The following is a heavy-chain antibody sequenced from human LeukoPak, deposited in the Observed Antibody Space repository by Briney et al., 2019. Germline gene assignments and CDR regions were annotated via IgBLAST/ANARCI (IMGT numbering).Heavy chain of an antibody. J-gene: IGHJ6*02. CDR3: ARGGGLDV. D-gene: IGHD3-16*01. CDR1: GFAFSSYN. V-gene: IGHV3-48*02. CDR2: IGSSGSPT. Sequence: GGSLRLSCAASGFAFSSYNMNWVRQAPGKGLEWISYIGSSGSPTHYADSVGGRFTISRDNAKNSLYLQMNSLRDEDTAVYFCARGGGLDVWGQGATVTVSS.